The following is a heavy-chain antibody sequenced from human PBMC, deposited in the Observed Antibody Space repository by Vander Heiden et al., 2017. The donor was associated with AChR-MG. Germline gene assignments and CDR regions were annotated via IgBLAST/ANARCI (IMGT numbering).Heavy chain of an antibody. Sequence: QVQLVESGGGVVQPGGSLRLSCAASGFPFSAYGMHWVPQAPGKGLEWVAFIRYDGSNKYYADSVKGRFTISRDNSKNTLYLQMNSLRAEDTAVYYCAKIRAGSYYNRHFDYWGQGTLVTVSS. CDR1: GFPFSAYG. CDR2: IRYDGSNK. V-gene: IGHV3-30*02. CDR3: AKIRAGSYYNRHFDY. D-gene: IGHD3-10*01. J-gene: IGHJ4*02.